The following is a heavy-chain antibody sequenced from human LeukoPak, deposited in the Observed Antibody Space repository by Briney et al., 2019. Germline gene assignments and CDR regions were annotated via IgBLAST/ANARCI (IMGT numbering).Heavy chain of an antibody. CDR2: IYYSGST. CDR1: GGSISSSSYS. Sequence: RPSETLSLTCTVSGGSISSSSYSRGWIRQPPGKGLEWIGSIYYSGSTYYNPSLKSRVTISVDTSKNQFSLKLSSVTAADTAVYYCATLRRCPQDWGQGTLVTVSS. D-gene: IGHD4-23*01. CDR3: ATLRRCPQD. J-gene: IGHJ4*02. V-gene: IGHV4-39*01.